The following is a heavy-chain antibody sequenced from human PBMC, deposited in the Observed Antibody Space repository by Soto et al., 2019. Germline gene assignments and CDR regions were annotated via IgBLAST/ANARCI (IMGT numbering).Heavy chain of an antibody. CDR2: ISAYNGNT. CDR1: GYTFTSYG. J-gene: IGHJ4*02. Sequence: ASVKVSCKASGYTFTSYGISWVRQAPGQGLEWMGWISAYNGNTNYAQKLQGRVTMTTDTSTSTAYMELRSLRSDDTAVYYCARVEGDIAVAGNFDYWGQGTLVTVSS. D-gene: IGHD6-19*01. CDR3: ARVEGDIAVAGNFDY. V-gene: IGHV1-18*01.